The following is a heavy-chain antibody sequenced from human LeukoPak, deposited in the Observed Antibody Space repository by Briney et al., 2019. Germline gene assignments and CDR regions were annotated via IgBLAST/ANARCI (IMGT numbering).Heavy chain of an antibody. CDR1: GFSFSDYA. J-gene: IGHJ4*02. V-gene: IGHV3-23*01. Sequence: GGSLRLSCAASGFSFSDYALSWVRQAPGKGLEWVSAITGPGEGTWYADSVQGRFTTSRDNSKNTLYLQMNSLRAEDTAVYFCAKRMYGWYQIDYWGQGTLVTVSS. CDR3: AKRMYGWYQIDY. CDR2: ITGPGEGT. D-gene: IGHD6-19*01.